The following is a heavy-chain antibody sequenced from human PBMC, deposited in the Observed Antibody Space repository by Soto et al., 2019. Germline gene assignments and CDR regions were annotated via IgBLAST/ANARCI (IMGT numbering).Heavy chain of an antibody. CDR1: GGSISSYY. CDR2: IYYSGST. J-gene: IGHJ6*03. CDR3: ARGKCGGYYYYKDV. V-gene: IGHV4-59*01. Sequence: PSETLSLTCTVSGGSISSYYWSCIRQPPGKGLEWIGYIYYSGSTNYNPSLKSRVTISVDTSKNQFSLKLSSVTAADTAVYYCARGKCGGYYYYKDVWGKGTTVTVSS.